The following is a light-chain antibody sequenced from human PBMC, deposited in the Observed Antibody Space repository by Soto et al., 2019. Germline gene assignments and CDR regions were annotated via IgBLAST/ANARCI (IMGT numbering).Light chain of an antibody. J-gene: IGLJ1*01. V-gene: IGLV2-23*02. CDR3: CSYAGSSTHYV. CDR1: SSDVGSYNL. CDR2: EVS. Sequence: QSVLTQPASVSGSPGQSITISCTGTSSDVGSYNLVSWYQQHPGKAPKLMIYEVSKRPSGVSNRFSGSKSGNTASLTIAWLHAEDEADYYCCSYAGSSTHYVFGTGTKLTVL.